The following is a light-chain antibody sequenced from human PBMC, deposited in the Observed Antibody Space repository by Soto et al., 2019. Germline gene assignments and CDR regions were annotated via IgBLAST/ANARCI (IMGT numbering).Light chain of an antibody. CDR1: QSVSSN. V-gene: IGKV3-15*01. Sequence: EIVMTQSPGTLSVSPGERATLSCRASQSVSSNLAWYQQKPGQAPRLLIYGASTRATGIPARFSGSGSGTEFTLTISSLQSEDFAVYYCQHYNDWLPLTFGGGTKV. CDR2: GAS. J-gene: IGKJ4*01. CDR3: QHYNDWLPLT.